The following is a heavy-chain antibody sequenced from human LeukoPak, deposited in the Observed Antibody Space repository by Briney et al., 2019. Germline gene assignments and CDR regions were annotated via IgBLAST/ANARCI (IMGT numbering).Heavy chain of an antibody. CDR3: ARDRYGDYAQ. Sequence: SETLSLTCTVSGASISSYYWSWIRQPPGKGLEWIGYIYYSGSTNYNPSLKSRATISVDTSNNQFSLKLSSVTAADTAVYYCARDRYGDYAQWGQGTLVTVSS. V-gene: IGHV4-59*01. D-gene: IGHD4-17*01. CDR1: GASISSYY. J-gene: IGHJ4*02. CDR2: IYYSGST.